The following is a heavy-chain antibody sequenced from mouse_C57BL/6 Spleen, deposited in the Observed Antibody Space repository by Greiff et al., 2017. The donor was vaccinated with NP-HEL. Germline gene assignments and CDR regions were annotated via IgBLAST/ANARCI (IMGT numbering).Heavy chain of an antibody. CDR3: EKWSSDPNAMDY. CDR1: GYTFTSYW. Sequence: QVQLQQPGAELVKPGASVKLSCKASGYTFTSYWMHWVKQRPGQGLEWIGMIHPNSGSTNYNEKFKSKATLTVDKSSSTAYMQLSSLTSEDSAVCYSEKWSSDPNAMDYWGQGTSVTVSS. V-gene: IGHV1-64*01. CDR2: IHPNSGST. J-gene: IGHJ4*01. D-gene: IGHD1-1*01.